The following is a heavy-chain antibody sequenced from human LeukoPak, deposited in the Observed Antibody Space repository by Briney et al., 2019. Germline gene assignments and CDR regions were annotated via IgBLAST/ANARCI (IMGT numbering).Heavy chain of an antibody. J-gene: IGHJ4*02. CDR1: GFTVSSNH. V-gene: IGHV3-21*01. CDR2: ISSDGDYI. D-gene: IGHD1-26*01. CDR3: ARGPATRVYYFDY. Sequence: GGSLRLSCAVSGFTVSSNHMSWVRQAPGKGLEWVSSISSDGDYIYYADSLKGRFTISRDNAKNSLYLQMNNLRAEDTAVYYCARGPATRVYYFDYWGQGTLVTVSS.